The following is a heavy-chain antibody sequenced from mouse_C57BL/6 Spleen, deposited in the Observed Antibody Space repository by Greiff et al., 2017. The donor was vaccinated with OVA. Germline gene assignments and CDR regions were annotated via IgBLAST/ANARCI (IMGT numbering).Heavy chain of an antibody. CDR1: GYTFTSYW. D-gene: IGHD3-2*02. V-gene: IGHV1-52*01. J-gene: IGHJ3*01. CDR2: IDPSDSET. CDR3: ARGAQATWAWFAY. Sequence: VQLQQPGAELVRPGSSVKLSCKASGYTFTSYWMHWVKQRPIQGLEWIGNIDPSDSETHYNQKFKDKATLTVDKSSSTAYMQLSSLTSEDSAVYYCARGAQATWAWFAYWGQGTLVTVSA.